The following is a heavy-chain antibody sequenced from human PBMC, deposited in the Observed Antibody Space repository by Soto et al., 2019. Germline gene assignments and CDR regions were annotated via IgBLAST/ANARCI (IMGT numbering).Heavy chain of an antibody. CDR1: DESLSDYY. J-gene: IGHJ5*02. CDR2: IHPSGST. Sequence: QVQLHQWGAGLLKPSETLSLTCAVFDESLSDYYYTWTRQPPGKGLEWIGEIHPSGSTHYNPSLTTRVTLSQDTSKKQFSLTLLSVTAADTAVYYCSRGIDANKGGRTWGQGTLVTVSS. CDR3: SRGIDANKGGRT. D-gene: IGHD2-2*01. V-gene: IGHV4-34*01.